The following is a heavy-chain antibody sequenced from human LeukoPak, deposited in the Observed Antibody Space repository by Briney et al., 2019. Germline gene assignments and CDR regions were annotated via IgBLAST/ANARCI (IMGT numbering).Heavy chain of an antibody. CDR3: ARGQSVGATYYFDY. J-gene: IGHJ4*02. CDR2: INWNGGST. Sequence: PGGSLRLSCAASGFTFDDYGMSWVRQAPGKGLEWVSGINWNGGSTGYADSVKGRFTISRDNAKNSLYLQMNSLRAEDTAVYYCARGQSVGATYYFDYWGQGTLVTVSS. CDR1: GFTFDDYG. D-gene: IGHD1-26*01. V-gene: IGHV3-20*04.